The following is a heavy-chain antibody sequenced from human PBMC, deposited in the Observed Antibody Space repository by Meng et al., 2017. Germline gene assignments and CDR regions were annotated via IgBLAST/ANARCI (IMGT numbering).Heavy chain of an antibody. V-gene: IGHV3-53*02. CDR1: GFSGTTSY. CDR2: IYSGGST. CDR3: ARDSSSGWYHNY. Sequence: EVQLAETGGGLFPAGGSLRLSCTASGFSGTTSYMSWVRQAPGKGLEWVSVIYSGGSTYYADSVKGRFSISRDNSKNTLYLQMNSLRAEDTAVYFCARDSSSGWYHNYWGQGTLVTVSS. J-gene: IGHJ4*02. D-gene: IGHD6-19*01.